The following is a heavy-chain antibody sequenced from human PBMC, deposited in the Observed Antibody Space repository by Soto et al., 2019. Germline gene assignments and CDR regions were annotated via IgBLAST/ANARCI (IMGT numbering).Heavy chain of an antibody. Sequence: QVQLVQSGAEVKKPGASAKVSCKASGYTFTSYDINWERQATGQGLEWMGSMNPNSGNTDYAQKFQGRVTMTRNTSISKAYMELSILGSQDTALYYCALWCSGGCCYSSCDYWGQGTLVTVSS. CDR3: ALWCSGGCCYSSCDY. CDR1: GYTFTSYD. D-gene: IGHD2-15*01. CDR2: MNPNSGNT. J-gene: IGHJ4*02. V-gene: IGHV1-8*01.